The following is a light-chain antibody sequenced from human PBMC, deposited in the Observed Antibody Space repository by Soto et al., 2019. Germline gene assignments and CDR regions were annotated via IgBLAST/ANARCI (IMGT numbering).Light chain of an antibody. CDR2: AAS. CDR3: QQLNSYPIT. V-gene: IGKV1-9*01. CDR1: QGISSY. Sequence: DLQRTKSPSTLPASVGDRVTITCRASQGISSYLAWYQQKPGKAPKLLIYAASTLQSGVPSRFSGSGSGTDFTLTISSLQPEDFATYYCQQLNSYPITFGQGTRLEIK. J-gene: IGKJ5*01.